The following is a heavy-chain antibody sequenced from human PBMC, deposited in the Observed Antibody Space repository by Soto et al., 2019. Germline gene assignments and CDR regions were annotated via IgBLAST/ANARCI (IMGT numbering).Heavy chain of an antibody. D-gene: IGHD6-19*01. CDR2: INHTGRS. J-gene: IGHJ3*02. CDR3: ARGGSRGWQVAYDI. Sequence: PSETLSLTCAVSREYFSTYFWHWIRQSPGKGLEWIGEINHTGRSNYNPSLRSRVTMSIDMSRNQFSLKLTSVTAADTAVYYCARGGSRGWQVAYDIWVDGKMVNVSS. CDR1: REYFSTYF. V-gene: IGHV4-34*01.